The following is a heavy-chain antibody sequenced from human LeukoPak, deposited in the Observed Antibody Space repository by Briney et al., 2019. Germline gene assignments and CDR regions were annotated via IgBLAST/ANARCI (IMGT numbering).Heavy chain of an antibody. Sequence: GGSLRLSCAASGFTFSNAWMNWVRQAPGKGLEWVSAISGSGGSTYYADSVKGRFTISRDNSKNTLYLQMNSLRAEDTAVYYCAKVLRFLEWLTMPLDYWGQGTLVTVSS. CDR1: GFTFSNAW. J-gene: IGHJ4*02. CDR2: ISGSGGST. CDR3: AKVLRFLEWLTMPLDY. V-gene: IGHV3-23*01. D-gene: IGHD3-3*01.